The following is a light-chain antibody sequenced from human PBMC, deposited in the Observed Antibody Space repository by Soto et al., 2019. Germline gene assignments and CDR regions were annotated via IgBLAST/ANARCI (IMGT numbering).Light chain of an antibody. Sequence: EIVLTQSPATLSLSPGERASLSCRASQSVSSNLAWYQQKPGQAPRLLISDASNMATGIPARFTGSGSGTDFTLTISSLEPEDFAVYYCQQRSTWPYTFGQGTKLEIK. V-gene: IGKV3-11*01. CDR1: QSVSSN. CDR2: DAS. J-gene: IGKJ2*01. CDR3: QQRSTWPYT.